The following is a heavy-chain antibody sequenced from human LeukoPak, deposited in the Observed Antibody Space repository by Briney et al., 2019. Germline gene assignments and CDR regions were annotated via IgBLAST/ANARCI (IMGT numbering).Heavy chain of an antibody. D-gene: IGHD6-13*01. CDR3: ARIGAGSSRDY. Sequence: GGSLRLSCAPSGFTFSTYAMSWVRQAPGKGLEWVSGINGSGGSTYYADSVKGRFTISRDNAKNSLYLQMNSLRAEDTAVYYCARIGAGSSRDYWGQGTLVTVSS. CDR1: GFTFSTYA. J-gene: IGHJ4*02. V-gene: IGHV3-23*01. CDR2: INGSGGST.